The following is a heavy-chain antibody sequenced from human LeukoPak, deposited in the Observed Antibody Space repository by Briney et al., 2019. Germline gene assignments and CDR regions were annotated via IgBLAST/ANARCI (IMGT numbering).Heavy chain of an antibody. J-gene: IGHJ4*02. CDR3: ARKRPNYFDY. CDR2: IKPDESEK. CDR1: GFTFRSYW. V-gene: IGHV3-7*01. Sequence: PGGSLRLSCAAFGFTFRSYWMTWVRQAPGKGLEWVANIKPDESEKYYMDSVKGRFTISRDNAKNSLYLQMNSLRAEDTALYYCARKRPNYFDYWGQGTLVTVSS.